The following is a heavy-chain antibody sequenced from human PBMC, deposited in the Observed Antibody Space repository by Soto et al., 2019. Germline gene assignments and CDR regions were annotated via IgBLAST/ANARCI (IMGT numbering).Heavy chain of an antibody. CDR2: ISGSGGST. CDR1: GFTFSSYA. D-gene: IGHD1-26*01. J-gene: IGHJ4*02. Sequence: EVQLLESGGGWVQPGGSLRLSCAASGFTFSSYAMSWVRQAPGKGLEWDSAISGSGGSTYYADSVKGRFTISRDNSKNTLYLQMNCLRAEDTAVYYCVKFLLGAGNGDYWGQGTLVTVSS. CDR3: VKFLLGAGNGDY. V-gene: IGHV3-23*01.